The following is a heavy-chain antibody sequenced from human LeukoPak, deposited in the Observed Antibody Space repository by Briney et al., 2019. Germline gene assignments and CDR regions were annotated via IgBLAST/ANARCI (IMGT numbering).Heavy chain of an antibody. D-gene: IGHD6-13*01. CDR1: GFTVSSNY. CDR3: AREPTYSSSWYTSCDY. V-gene: IGHV3-66*01. J-gene: IGHJ4*02. CDR2: IYSGGST. Sequence: PGGSLRLSCAASGFTVSSNYMSWVRQAPGKGLEWVSVIYSGGSTYYADSVKGRFTISRDNSKNTLYLQMNSLRAEDTAVYSCAREPTYSSSWYTSCDYWGQGTLVTVSS.